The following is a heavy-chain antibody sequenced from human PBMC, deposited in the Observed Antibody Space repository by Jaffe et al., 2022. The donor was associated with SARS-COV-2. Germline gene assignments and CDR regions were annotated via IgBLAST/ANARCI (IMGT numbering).Heavy chain of an antibody. J-gene: IGHJ4*02. CDR1: GGSVTSGSFY. CDR3: AREVAATTSLFDY. D-gene: IGHD6-19*01. CDR2: VYSSGST. V-gene: IGHV4-61*02. Sequence: QDQLQESGPGLVKPSQTLSLTCTVSGGSVTSGSFYWNWIRQPAGKGLEWIGRVYSSGSTNYNPSLKSRVTISVDTSKNQLSLKLSSVTAADTAVYYCAREVAATTSLFDYWGQGTLVTVSS.